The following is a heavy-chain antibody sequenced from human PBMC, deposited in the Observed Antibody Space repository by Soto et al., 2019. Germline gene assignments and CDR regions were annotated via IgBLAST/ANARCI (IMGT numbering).Heavy chain of an antibody. V-gene: IGHV4-34*01. J-gene: IGHJ6*02. Sequence: PSETLSLTCAVYGGSFSGYYWSWIRQPPGKGLEWIGEINHSGSTNYNPSLKSRVTISVDTSKNQFSLKLSSVTAADTAVYYCARGSHLSSSWYNYYYYGMDVWGQGTTVTSP. D-gene: IGHD6-13*01. CDR1: GGSFSGYY. CDR2: INHSGST. CDR3: ARGSHLSSSWYNYYYYGMDV.